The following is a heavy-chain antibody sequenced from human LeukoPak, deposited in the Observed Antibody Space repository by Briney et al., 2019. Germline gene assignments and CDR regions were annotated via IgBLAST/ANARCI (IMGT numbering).Heavy chain of an antibody. CDR3: ARAGLGYDSSGYYYNWFDP. CDR2: IYYSGST. D-gene: IGHD3-22*01. V-gene: IGHV4-61*01. J-gene: IGHJ5*02. CDR1: GGSVSSGSYY. Sequence: MPSETLSLTCTVSGGSVSSGSYYWSWIRQPPGKGLEWIGYIYYSGSTNYNPSLKSRVTISVDTSKNQFSLKLSSVTAADTAVYYCARAGLGYDSSGYYYNWFDPWGQGTLVTVSS.